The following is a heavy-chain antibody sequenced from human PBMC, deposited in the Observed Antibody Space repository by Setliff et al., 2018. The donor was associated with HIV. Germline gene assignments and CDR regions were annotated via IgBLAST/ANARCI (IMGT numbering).Heavy chain of an antibody. CDR2: INAGNGNT. CDR1: GYTFSYA. J-gene: IGHJ4*02. CDR3: ARELKGVYDPWSSSDPPYYFGN. D-gene: IGHD3-3*01. Sequence: ASVKVSCKASGYTFSYAMHWVRQAPGQRLEWMGWINAGNGNTKYSQKFQGRVTITRDTSASKAYMGLSSLRSEDTAVYYCARELKGVYDPWSSSDPPYYFGNLGQGTLVTVSS. V-gene: IGHV1-3*01.